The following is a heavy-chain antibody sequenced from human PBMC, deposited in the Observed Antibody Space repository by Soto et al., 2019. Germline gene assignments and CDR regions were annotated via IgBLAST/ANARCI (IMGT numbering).Heavy chain of an antibody. J-gene: IGHJ4*02. D-gene: IGHD3-3*01. Sequence: QVQLVESGGGAVQPGRSLRLSCAASGFTFSNYGMHWVRQAPGKGLECVAVISDDGRNKYYVDSVQGRFTISRDNTRNTLNLQMNSRRGDDTAVFYCAKDLNAFWSGLDYWVQGTVCTVST. V-gene: IGHV3-30*18. CDR2: ISDDGRNK. CDR1: GFTFSNYG. CDR3: AKDLNAFWSGLDY.